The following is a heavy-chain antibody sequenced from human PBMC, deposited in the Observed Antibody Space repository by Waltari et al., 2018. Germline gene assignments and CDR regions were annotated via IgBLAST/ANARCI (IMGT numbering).Heavy chain of an antibody. D-gene: IGHD3-3*01. V-gene: IGHV4-4*02. CDR1: GGSISSSNW. CDR2: IYHSGST. J-gene: IGHJ4*02. Sequence: QVQLQESGPGLVKPSGTLSLTCAVSGGSISSSNWWSWVRRPPGKGLGWIGEIYHSGSTNYNPSLKSRVTISVDKSKNQFSLKLSSVTAADTAVYYCARETITMGLYYFDYWGQGTLVTVSS. CDR3: ARETITMGLYYFDY.